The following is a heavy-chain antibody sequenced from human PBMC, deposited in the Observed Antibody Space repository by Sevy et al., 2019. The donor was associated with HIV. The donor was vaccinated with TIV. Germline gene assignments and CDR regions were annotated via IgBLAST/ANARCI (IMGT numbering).Heavy chain of an antibody. CDR3: ARDSDFWSGYSYY. J-gene: IGHJ4*02. CDR2: ISSDGITK. D-gene: IGHD3-3*01. Sequence: GGSLRLSCAASGFTFSDYAMHWVRQAPGKGLEWVSIISSDGITKYYADSVKGRFTISRDNSENSLYLQMNSLRPEDTAVYYCARDSDFWSGYSYYWGQGTLVTVSS. CDR1: GFTFSDYA. V-gene: IGHV3-30-3*01.